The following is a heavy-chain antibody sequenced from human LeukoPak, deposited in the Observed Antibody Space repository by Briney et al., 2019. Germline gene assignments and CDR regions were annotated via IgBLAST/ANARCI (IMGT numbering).Heavy chain of an antibody. Sequence: SETLSLTCTVSGGSINSYYWSWIRQPPGKGLEGIGYIYDSGSTNYNPSLKSRVTISVATSKNQLSLKLTSVTAADTAVYYCASSYSSSWFRFDYWGQGTLVTVSS. CDR2: IYDSGST. CDR3: ASSYSSSWFRFDY. J-gene: IGHJ4*02. CDR1: GGSINSYY. V-gene: IGHV4-59*01. D-gene: IGHD6-13*01.